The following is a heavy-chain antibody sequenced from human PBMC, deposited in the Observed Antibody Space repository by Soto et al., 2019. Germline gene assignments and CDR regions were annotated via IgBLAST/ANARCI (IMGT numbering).Heavy chain of an antibody. CDR3: AKTGGIAYYFDY. CDR1: GFTFTSYA. J-gene: IGHJ4*02. CDR2: ISSDGSNK. V-gene: IGHV3-30-3*02. D-gene: IGHD2-8*02. Sequence: QVQLVESGGGVVQSGRSLRLSCAASGFTFTSYAIHWVRQAPGKGLEWVAVISSDGSNKYYADSVKGRFTITRDDSKNTLYLQMNSLIAEDTAVYYCAKTGGIAYYFDYWGQGALVSVSS.